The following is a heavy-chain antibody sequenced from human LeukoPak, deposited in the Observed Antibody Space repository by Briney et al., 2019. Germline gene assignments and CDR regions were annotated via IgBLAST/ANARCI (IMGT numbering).Heavy chain of an antibody. CDR3: ARATASGSGRAYDH. D-gene: IGHD3-10*01. J-gene: IGHJ4*02. Sequence: SETLSLTCAVYGESMIGHYWTWIRQPPGKRLEWIGEIHHSGGTNSNPSLKNRVTMSIDMSKNQFSLKLNSMTAADTAVYYCARATASGSGRAYDHWAQGNLVPVSS. CDR2: IHHSGGT. V-gene: IGHV4-34*01. CDR1: GESMIGHY.